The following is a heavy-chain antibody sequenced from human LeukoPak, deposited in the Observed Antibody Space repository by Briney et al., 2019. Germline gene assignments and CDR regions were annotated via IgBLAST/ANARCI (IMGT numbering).Heavy chain of an antibody. Sequence: GASVKVSCKASGGTFSSYAISWVRQAPGQGLEWMGGIIPIFGTANYAQKFQGRVTITTDESTSTAYMELSSLRSEDTAVYYCARGMNLGYCSSTSCLNYYYYYMDVWGKGTTVTVSS. CDR1: GGTFSSYA. D-gene: IGHD2-2*01. V-gene: IGHV1-69*05. J-gene: IGHJ6*03. CDR2: IIPIFGTA. CDR3: ARGMNLGYCSSTSCLNYYYYYMDV.